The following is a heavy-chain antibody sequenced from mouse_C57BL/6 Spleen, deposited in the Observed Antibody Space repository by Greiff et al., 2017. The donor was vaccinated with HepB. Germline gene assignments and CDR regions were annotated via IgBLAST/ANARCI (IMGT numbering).Heavy chain of an antibody. CDR3: ARGGGGYPYYYSMDY. D-gene: IGHD2-2*01. CDR1: GYTFTSYG. J-gene: IGHJ4*01. CDR2: IYPRSGNT. V-gene: IGHV1-81*01. Sequence: VQLQQSGAELARPGASVKLSCKASGYTFTSYGISWVKQRTGQGLEWIGEIYPRSGNTYYNEKFKGKATLTADKSSSTAYMELRSLTSEDSAVYFCARGGGGYPYYYSMDYWGQGTSVTVSS.